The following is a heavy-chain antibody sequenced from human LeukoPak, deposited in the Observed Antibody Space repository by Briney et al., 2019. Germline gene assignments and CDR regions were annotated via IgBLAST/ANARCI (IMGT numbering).Heavy chain of an antibody. J-gene: IGHJ4*02. CDR1: GYTFTGYY. CDR3: ARGGTWIQLKYYFDY. V-gene: IGHV1-2*02. Sequence: ASVTVSRKASGYTFTGYYMHGVGQAPGQGGERMGWINPNSGGTNYAQKFQGRVTMTRDMSTSTVYMELSSLISEDMAVYYCARGGTWIQLKYYFDYWGQGTLVTVSS. D-gene: IGHD5-18*01. CDR2: INPNSGGT.